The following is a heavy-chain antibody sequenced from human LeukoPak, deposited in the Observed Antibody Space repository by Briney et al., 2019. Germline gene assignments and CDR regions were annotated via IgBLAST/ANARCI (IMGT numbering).Heavy chain of an antibody. Sequence: GGSLRLSCAGSGFIFSTAWMSWVRQAPGKGLEWVGRIKSRTDGGTTDYAAPVKGRFTISRDDSKNTVYLQMNNLKNEDTGVYYCSTDNLDYDYVWGTYREVNYFDYWGQGTLVTVSS. J-gene: IGHJ4*02. CDR1: GFIFSTAW. CDR2: IKSRTDGGTT. CDR3: STDNLDYDYVWGTYREVNYFDY. D-gene: IGHD3-16*02. V-gene: IGHV3-15*01.